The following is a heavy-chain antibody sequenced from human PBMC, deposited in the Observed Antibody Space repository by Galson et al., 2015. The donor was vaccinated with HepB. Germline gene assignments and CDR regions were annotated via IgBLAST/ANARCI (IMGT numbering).Heavy chain of an antibody. CDR2: VDPDDSYP. CDR3: ARHQAGTRANDDAFDL. V-gene: IGHV5-10-1*01. Sequence: QSGAEVKKPGESLRISCQASGYTFGDYWITWVRQKPGKGLEWLGRVDPDDSYPDFNPSFEGHVTMSADKSVNTAYLQWASLNASDNGIYFCARHQAGTRANDDAFDLWGQGTLVTVSS. J-gene: IGHJ3*01. CDR1: GYTFGDYW. D-gene: IGHD1-1*01.